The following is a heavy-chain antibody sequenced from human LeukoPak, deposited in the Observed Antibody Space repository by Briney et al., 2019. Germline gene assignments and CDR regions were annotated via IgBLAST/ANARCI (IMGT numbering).Heavy chain of an antibody. D-gene: IGHD2-8*01. CDR1: GGSISSYY. V-gene: IGHV4-59*01. Sequence: SESLSLTCTVSGGSISSYYWSWIRQPPRKGLEWIGYIYYSGSTNYNPSLKSRVTISVDTSKNQFSLKLSSVTAADTAVYYCARDPWSYYYMDVWGKGTTVTVSS. CDR2: IYYSGST. J-gene: IGHJ6*03. CDR3: ARDPWSYYYMDV.